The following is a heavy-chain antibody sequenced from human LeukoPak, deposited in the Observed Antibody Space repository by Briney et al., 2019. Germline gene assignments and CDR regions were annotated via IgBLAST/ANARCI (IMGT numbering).Heavy chain of an antibody. V-gene: IGHV3-73*01. CDR3: TREYSSGWPFDF. D-gene: IGHD6-19*01. Sequence: GGSLRLSCAASGFTFSDSAIHWVRQATGKGLEWVGRIRSKADAYATTYAASLKGRFTISRDDSRNRAYLQMSSLRTEDTAVYYCTREYSSGWPFDFWGQGALVTVSS. CDR1: GFTFSDSA. J-gene: IGHJ4*02. CDR2: IRSKADAYAT.